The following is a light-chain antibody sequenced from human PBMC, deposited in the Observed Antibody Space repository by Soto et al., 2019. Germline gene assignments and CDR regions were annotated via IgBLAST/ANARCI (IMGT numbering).Light chain of an antibody. CDR2: GAS. CDR1: QSLSNNIY. V-gene: IGKV3-20*01. CDR3: QQYNNWPPVT. Sequence: EIVLTQSPGTLSLSPGERATLSCRASQSLSNNIYLAWYQQKPGQAPRLLIYGASSRATGIPNRFSGSGSGTDFTLTISSLQSEDFAVYYCQQYNNWPPVTFGQGTKVDI. J-gene: IGKJ1*01.